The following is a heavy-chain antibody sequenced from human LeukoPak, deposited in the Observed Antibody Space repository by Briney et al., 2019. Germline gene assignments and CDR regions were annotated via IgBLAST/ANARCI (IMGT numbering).Heavy chain of an antibody. J-gene: IGHJ4*02. CDR2: TNPNSGGT. V-gene: IGHV1-2*02. CDR3: AREVGGDNRFDY. Sequence: ASVKVSCKASGYTFTGYYMHWVRQAPGQGLEWMGWTNPNSGGTNYAQKFQGRVTMTRDTSISTAYMELSRLRSDDTAVYYSAREVGGDNRFDYWGQGTLVTVSS. CDR1: GYTFTGYY. D-gene: IGHD1-14*01.